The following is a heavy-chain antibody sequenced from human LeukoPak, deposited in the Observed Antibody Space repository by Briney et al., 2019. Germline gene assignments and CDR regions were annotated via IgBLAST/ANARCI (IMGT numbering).Heavy chain of an antibody. D-gene: IGHD1-1*01. V-gene: IGHV1-2*02. CDR2: INPNSGGT. J-gene: IGHJ4*02. CDR3: ANAVQLERPFDY. Sequence: ASVKVSCKASGYTFTVYYMHWVRQAPGQGLEWMGWINPNSGGTNYAQKFQGRVTMTRDTSISTAYMELSRLRSDDTAVYYCANAVQLERPFDYWGQGTLVTVSS. CDR1: GYTFTVYY.